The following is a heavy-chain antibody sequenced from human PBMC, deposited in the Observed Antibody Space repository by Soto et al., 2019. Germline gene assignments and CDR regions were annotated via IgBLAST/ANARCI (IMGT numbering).Heavy chain of an antibody. Sequence: EVQLLESGGGLVQPGGSLRLSCAASGFTFSSYAMSWVRQAPGKGLEWVSAISGSGGSTYYADSVKGRFTISRDNSKNTLYLQMNSLRAEDTAVYYCAKDGGLVAADTAMANYYYYGMDVWGQGTTVTVSS. CDR1: GFTFSSYA. CDR3: AKDGGLVAADTAMANYYYYGMDV. D-gene: IGHD5-18*01. CDR2: ISGSGGST. V-gene: IGHV3-23*01. J-gene: IGHJ6*02.